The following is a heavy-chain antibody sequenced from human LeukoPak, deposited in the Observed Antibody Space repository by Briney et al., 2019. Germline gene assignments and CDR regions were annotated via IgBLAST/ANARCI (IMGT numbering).Heavy chain of an antibody. V-gene: IGHV3-21*01. CDR1: GFTFSSYS. Sequence: GGSLRLSCAASGFTFSSYSMNWVRQAPGKGLEWVSSISSSSSSFIYYADSVKGRFTISRDNAKNSLYLQMNSLRAEDTAVYYCARGYSSSWYEHFQHWGQGTLVTVSS. J-gene: IGHJ1*01. CDR2: ISSSSSSFI. D-gene: IGHD6-13*01. CDR3: ARGYSSSWYEHFQH.